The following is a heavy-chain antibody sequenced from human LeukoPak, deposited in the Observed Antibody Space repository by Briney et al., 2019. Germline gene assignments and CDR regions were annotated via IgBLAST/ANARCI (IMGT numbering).Heavy chain of an antibody. D-gene: IGHD6-13*01. CDR1: GGSISSYY. Sequence: SETLSLTCTVSGGSISSYYWSWIRQPPGKGLEWIGYIYYSGSTNYNPSLKSRVTISVDTSKNQFSLKLSSVTAADTAVYCCARGGSSWYQYNWFDPWGQGTLVTVSS. J-gene: IGHJ5*02. V-gene: IGHV4-59*01. CDR3: ARGGSSWYQYNWFDP. CDR2: IYYSGST.